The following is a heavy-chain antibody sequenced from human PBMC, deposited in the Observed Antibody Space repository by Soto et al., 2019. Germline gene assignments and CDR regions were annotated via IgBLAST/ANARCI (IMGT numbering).Heavy chain of an antibody. D-gene: IGHD3-3*01. Sequence: QVQLVESGGRVVQAGTSLRVSCAASGFSFGSSSMHWGRQAPGGGPEWVASISSDGRKTYYSESAKGRITISRDNSKNRVYLEMDRLRLDNTAIYFCARDPGVDFWSGVFDPWGQGTVVIVSS. CDR2: ISSDGRKT. J-gene: IGHJ5*02. V-gene: IGHV3-30*04. CDR1: GFSFGSSS. CDR3: ARDPGVDFWSGVFDP.